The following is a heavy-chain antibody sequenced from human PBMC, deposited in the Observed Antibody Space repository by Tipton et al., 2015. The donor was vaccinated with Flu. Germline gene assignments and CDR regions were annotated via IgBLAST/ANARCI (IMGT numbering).Heavy chain of an antibody. Sequence: LRLSCTVSGGSIRGYYWNWIRQFPGKGLEWIGFVYYTGSTNYKSSLKSRVTISTGTSTNQVSLKMNSVIAADAAVYYCASGPPGPSIRAYYFDIWGQGALVTVSS. CDR3: ASGPPGPSIRAYYFDI. CDR1: GGSIRGYY. D-gene: IGHD2-21*01. V-gene: IGHV4-59*01. CDR2: VYYTGST. J-gene: IGHJ4*02.